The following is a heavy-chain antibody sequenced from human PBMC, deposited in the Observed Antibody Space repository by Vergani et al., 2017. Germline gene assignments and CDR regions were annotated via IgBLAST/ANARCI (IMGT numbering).Heavy chain of an antibody. V-gene: IGHV4-59*11. CDR1: FDSIRNLY. CDR2: IHYSENT. Sequence: QVQLQESGPGLVKSSETLSLTCSVSFDSIRNLYCNWIRQPPGQGLEWRGSIHYSENTNYNPSLKTRVTISVDTSKNQFSLTLTSVTAADTAVYYCASDTHSGQRADRWGQGILVTVTS. CDR3: ASDTHSGQRADR. D-gene: IGHD6-19*01. J-gene: IGHJ5*02.